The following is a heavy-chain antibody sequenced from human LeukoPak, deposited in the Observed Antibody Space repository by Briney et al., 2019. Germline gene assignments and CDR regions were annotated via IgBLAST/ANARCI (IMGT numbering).Heavy chain of an antibody. Sequence: TGGSLRLSCAASGFTVSSNYMSWVRQAPGKGLEWVSVIYSGGSTYYADSVKGRFTISRDNSKNTLYLQMNSLRAEDTAVYYCAKDLALLDFGFLEWLLAPGFDYWGQGTLVTVSS. V-gene: IGHV3-66*02. D-gene: IGHD3-3*01. CDR3: AKDLALLDFGFLEWLLAPGFDY. CDR2: IYSGGST. CDR1: GFTVSSNY. J-gene: IGHJ4*02.